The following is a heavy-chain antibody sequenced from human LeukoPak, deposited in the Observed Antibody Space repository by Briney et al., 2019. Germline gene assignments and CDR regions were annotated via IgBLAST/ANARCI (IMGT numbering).Heavy chain of an antibody. CDR2: LYVNENR. J-gene: IGHJ4*02. Sequence: GGSLRLSCAVSGPIVSTNYMSWVRQAPGKGLEWISTLYVNENRYYADSVKGRFIISRDTSKNTLYLQMNSLRAEDTAMYYCVREDLGVDYWGQGTLVTVSS. V-gene: IGHV3-53*01. D-gene: IGHD1-26*01. CDR1: GPIVSTNY. CDR3: VREDLGVDY.